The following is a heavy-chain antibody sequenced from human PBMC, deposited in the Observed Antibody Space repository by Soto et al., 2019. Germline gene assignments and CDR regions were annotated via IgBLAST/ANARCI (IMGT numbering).Heavy chain of an antibody. V-gene: IGHV4-59*08. CDR2: IYYSGST. CDR3: ARHRCSGGSCYRPWYNWFDP. D-gene: IGHD2-15*01. Sequence: SETLSLTCTVSDGSISSYYWSWIRQPPGKGLEWIGYIYYSGSTNYNPSLKSRVTISVDTSKNQFSLKLSSVIAADTAVYYCARHRCSGGSCYRPWYNWFDPWGQGTLVTVSS. J-gene: IGHJ5*02. CDR1: DGSISSYY.